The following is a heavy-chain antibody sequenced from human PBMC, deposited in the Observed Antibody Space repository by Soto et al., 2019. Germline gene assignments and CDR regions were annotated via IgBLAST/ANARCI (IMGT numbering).Heavy chain of an antibody. Sequence: PGGSLRLSCAASGFTFSSYAMSWVRQAPGKGLEWVSAISGSGGITYYADSVKGRFTISRDNSKNTLYLQMNSLRAEDTAVYYCAKVTVTSSGYSGLDYWGQGTLVTVSS. D-gene: IGHD3-22*01. CDR1: GFTFSSYA. J-gene: IGHJ4*02. CDR3: AKVTVTSSGYSGLDY. V-gene: IGHV3-23*01. CDR2: ISGSGGIT.